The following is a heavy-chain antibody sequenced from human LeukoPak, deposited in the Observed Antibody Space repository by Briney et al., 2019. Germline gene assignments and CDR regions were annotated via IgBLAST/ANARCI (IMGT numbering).Heavy chain of an antibody. D-gene: IGHD2/OR15-2a*01. CDR1: GFTFSSHW. Sequence: GGSLRLSCAASGFTFSSHWMNWVRQAPGKGLEWVANIKQDGSEKYYLDSVKGRFTISRDDAGNSLYLQMSSLGAEDTAVYYCARGIGDYWGQGTLVTVSS. J-gene: IGHJ4*02. CDR3: ARGIGDY. V-gene: IGHV3-7*01. CDR2: IKQDGSEK.